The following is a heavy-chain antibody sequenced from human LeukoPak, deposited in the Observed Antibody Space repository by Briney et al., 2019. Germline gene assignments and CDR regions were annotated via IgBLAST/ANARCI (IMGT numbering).Heavy chain of an antibody. CDR3: ARTNLRFLRSRAFDI. Sequence: ASVKVSCKVSGYTLTELSMHWVRQAPGKGLEWMGDFDPEDGEIIYAQKFQGRVTMTEDTSTDTAYMELRSLRSDDTAVYYCARTNLRFLRSRAFDIWGQGTMVTVSS. J-gene: IGHJ3*02. D-gene: IGHD3-3*01. V-gene: IGHV1-24*01. CDR1: GYTLTELS. CDR2: FDPEDGEI.